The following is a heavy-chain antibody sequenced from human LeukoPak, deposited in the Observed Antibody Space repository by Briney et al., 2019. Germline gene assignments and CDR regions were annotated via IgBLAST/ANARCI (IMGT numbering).Heavy chain of an antibody. J-gene: IGHJ4*02. CDR1: GGSISSYY. CDR3: ARDSEGVDY. D-gene: IGHD3-16*01. CDR2: IYNSGST. V-gene: IGHV4-30-4*01. Sequence: SETLSLTCTVSGGSISSYYWSWVRQPPGKGLEWIGYIYNSGSTYYNPSLKSRVTISVDTSKNQFSLNLSSVTAADTAVYYCARDSEGVDYWGQGTLVTVSS.